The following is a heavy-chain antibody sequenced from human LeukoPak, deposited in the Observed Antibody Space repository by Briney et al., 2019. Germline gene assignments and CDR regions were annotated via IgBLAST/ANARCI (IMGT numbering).Heavy chain of an antibody. D-gene: IGHD3-10*01. CDR1: GFSLSTRGVG. Sequence: SGPTLVKPTQTLTLTCTFSGFSLSTRGVGVGWIRQPPGKALEWLALIYWDDDKRYSPSLKSRLTITKDTSKNQVVLTMTNMDPVDTATYYCARNDVYYYGSGSYFNWFDPWGQGTLVTVSS. V-gene: IGHV2-5*02. J-gene: IGHJ5*02. CDR3: ARNDVYYYGSGSYFNWFDP. CDR2: IYWDDDK.